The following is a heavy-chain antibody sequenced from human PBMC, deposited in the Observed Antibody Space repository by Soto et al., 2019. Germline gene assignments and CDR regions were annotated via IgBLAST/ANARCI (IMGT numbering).Heavy chain of an antibody. V-gene: IGHV4-34*01. CDR3: ARSGEFGENFGY. CDR2: INHSGST. Sequence: SETLSLTCAVYGGSFSGYYWSWIRQPPGKGLEWIGEINHSGSTNYNPSLKSRVTISVDTSKNQFSPKLSSVTAADTAVYYCARSGEFGENFGYWGQGTLVTVSS. CDR1: GGSFSGYY. D-gene: IGHD3-10*01. J-gene: IGHJ4*02.